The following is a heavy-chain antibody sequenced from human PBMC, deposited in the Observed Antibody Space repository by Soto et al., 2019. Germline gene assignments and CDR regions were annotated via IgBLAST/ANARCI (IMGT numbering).Heavy chain of an antibody. J-gene: IGHJ4*02. CDR3: AAIWGSYRYKIDY. V-gene: IGHV4-59*01. Sequence: LSLTCTVSGGSISSYYWSWIRQPPGKGLEWIGYIYYSGSTNYNPSLKSRVTISVDTSKNQFSLKLSSVTAADTAVSYCAAIWGSYRYKIDYWGQGTLVTVSS. D-gene: IGHD3-16*02. CDR2: IYYSGST. CDR1: GGSISSYY.